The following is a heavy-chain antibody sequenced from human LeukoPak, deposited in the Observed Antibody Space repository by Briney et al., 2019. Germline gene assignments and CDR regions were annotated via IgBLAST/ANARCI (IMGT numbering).Heavy chain of an antibody. CDR2: MNPNSGNT. J-gene: IGHJ6*03. Sequence: VASVKVSCKASGYTFTSYDINWVRQATGQGLEWMGWMNPNSGNTGYAQKFQGRVTMTRNTSISTAYMELSSLRSEDTAVYYCAREVKYSSIVFHYYYYMDVWGKGTTVTVSS. CDR3: AREVKYSSIVFHYYYYMDV. V-gene: IGHV1-8*01. D-gene: IGHD6-13*01. CDR1: GYTFTSYD.